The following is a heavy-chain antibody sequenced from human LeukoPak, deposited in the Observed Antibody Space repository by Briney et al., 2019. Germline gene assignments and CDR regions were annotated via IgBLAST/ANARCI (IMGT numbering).Heavy chain of an antibody. D-gene: IGHD6-6*01. V-gene: IGHV3-53*01. CDR2: IYSGGST. J-gene: IGHJ4*02. CDR1: GFTVSSNY. Sequence: GGSLRLSCAASGFTVSSNYMSWVRQAPGKGLEWVSVIYSGGSTYYADSVKGRFTISRDNSKNTPYLQMNSLRAEDTAVYYCARMRQLGAFDYWGQGTLVTVSS. CDR3: ARMRQLGAFDY.